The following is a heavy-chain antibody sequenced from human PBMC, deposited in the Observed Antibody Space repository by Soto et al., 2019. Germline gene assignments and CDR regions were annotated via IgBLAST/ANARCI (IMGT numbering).Heavy chain of an antibody. V-gene: IGHV3-23*01. CDR2: ISGGGDTT. CDR3: AKGRGGSGSLTPRVDF. D-gene: IGHD3-10*01. CDR1: GFTFNNYA. J-gene: IGHJ4*02. Sequence: VQLLESGGGLVQPGGSLRLSCAASGFTFNNYAMTWVRQAPGKGLEWVSAISGGGDTTSYADSVKARFTVSRDGSKDMLYLQMSSLRAEDTAIYYCAKGRGGSGSLTPRVDFWGQGTLVTVSS.